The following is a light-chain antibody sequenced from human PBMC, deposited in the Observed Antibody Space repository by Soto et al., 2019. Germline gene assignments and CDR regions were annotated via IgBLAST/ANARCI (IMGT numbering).Light chain of an antibody. CDR1: QSVSSY. CDR2: DAS. CDR3: QQRSNWRRT. Sequence: EIVLTQSPGTLSLSPVERATLSCRASQSVSSYLAWYQQKPGQAPRLLIYDASNRATGIPARFSGSGSGTDFTLTISSLEPEDFAVYYCQQRSNWRRTFGQGTKVDI. J-gene: IGKJ1*01. V-gene: IGKV3-11*01.